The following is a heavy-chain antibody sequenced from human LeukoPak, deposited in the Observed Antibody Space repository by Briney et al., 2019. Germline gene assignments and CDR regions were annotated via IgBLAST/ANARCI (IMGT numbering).Heavy chain of an antibody. CDR1: GFTFSSYS. CDR3: ARGPRAYYDSSGYYHP. CDR2: ISSSSSYI. Sequence: GGSLRLSCAASGFTFSSYSMNWVRQAPGKGLEWVSSISSSSSYIYYADSVKGRFTIPRDNAKNSLYLQMNSLRAEDTAVYYCARGPRAYYDSSGYYHPWGQGTLVTVSS. J-gene: IGHJ5*02. V-gene: IGHV3-21*01. D-gene: IGHD3-22*01.